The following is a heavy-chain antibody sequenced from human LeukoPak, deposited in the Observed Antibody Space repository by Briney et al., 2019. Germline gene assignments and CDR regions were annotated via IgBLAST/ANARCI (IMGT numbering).Heavy chain of an antibody. CDR3: ARSSYSSSSSV. D-gene: IGHD6-6*01. CDR1: GFTFSGFW. J-gene: IGHJ3*01. Sequence: GRSLRLSCAVSGFTFSGFWRSWSRQAPGKGLEWVASINSDGSEGYYADVVKGRFTISRDNAKNSLYLQINSLRAEDTAVYYCARSSYSSSSSVWGRGTMVTVSS. V-gene: IGHV3-7*03. CDR2: INSDGSEG.